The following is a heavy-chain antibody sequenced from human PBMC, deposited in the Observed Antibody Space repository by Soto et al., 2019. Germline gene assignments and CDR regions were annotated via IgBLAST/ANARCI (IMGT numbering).Heavy chain of an antibody. J-gene: IGHJ4*02. D-gene: IGHD2-15*01. CDR1: GFTFSHHS. CDR3: VKVSGYCTGGSCFSYFDY. V-gene: IGHV3-64D*06. Sequence: LRLSCSGSGFTFSHHSLYWVRRAPGKGLRYVSTISGNGGNTHYAASVRGRFTISRDNSKNTVFLQMSGLGVADSVVYYCVKVSGYCTGGSCFSYFDYWGQGALVTVSS. CDR2: ISGNGGNT.